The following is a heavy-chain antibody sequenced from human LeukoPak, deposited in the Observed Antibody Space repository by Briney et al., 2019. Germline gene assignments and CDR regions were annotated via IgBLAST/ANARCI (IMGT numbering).Heavy chain of an antibody. CDR3: ARDFVNRGYYFDY. D-gene: IGHD3-22*01. CDR1: GFSFSGNS. J-gene: IGHJ4*02. CDR2: ISRTSTYT. V-gene: IGHV3-21*01. Sequence: GGSLRLSCAGSGFSFSGNSMNWVRQAPGKGLEWVSGISRTSTYTYYADSVKGRFTISRDNAKNSLYLQMDSLRAEDTAVYYCARDFVNRGYYFDYWGQGTLVTVSS.